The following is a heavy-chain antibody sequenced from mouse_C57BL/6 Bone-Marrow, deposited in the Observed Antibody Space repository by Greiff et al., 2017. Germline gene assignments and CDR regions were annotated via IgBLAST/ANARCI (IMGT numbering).Heavy chain of an antibody. V-gene: IGHV5-6*01. Sequence: EVKLMESGGDLVKPGGSLKLSCAASGFTFSSYGMSWVRQTPDKRLEWVATISSGGSYTYCPDSVKGRYTISRDNAKNTLYMQMSSLKYEDTAVYYCARLDYWGQGTTLTVSS. CDR2: ISSGGSYT. CDR3: ARLDY. J-gene: IGHJ2*01. CDR1: GFTFSSYG.